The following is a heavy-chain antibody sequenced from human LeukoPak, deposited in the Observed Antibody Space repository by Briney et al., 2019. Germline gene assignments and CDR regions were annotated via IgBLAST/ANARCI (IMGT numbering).Heavy chain of an antibody. CDR1: GGSISNYY. V-gene: IGHV4-59*12. CDR2: IYYSGST. Sequence: SETLSLTCTVSGGSISNYYWSWIRQPPGKGLEWIGYIYYSGSTNYNPSLKSRVTISVDTSKNQFSLKLSSVTAADTAVYYCASGYVDTAMGSDYWGQGTLVTVSS. D-gene: IGHD5-18*01. CDR3: ASGYVDTAMGSDY. J-gene: IGHJ4*02.